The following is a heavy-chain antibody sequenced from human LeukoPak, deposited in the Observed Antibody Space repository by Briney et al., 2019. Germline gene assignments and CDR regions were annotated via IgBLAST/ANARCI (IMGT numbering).Heavy chain of an antibody. CDR2: IVSSSGST. V-gene: IGHV3-23*01. CDR1: GFSFSNYA. D-gene: IGHD3-16*01. CDR3: AKGPYVSVELGYFNY. Sequence: GGSLRLSCAASGFSFSNYAMSWVRQAPGKGLEWVSLIVSSSGSTFYADSVKGRFTISRDNSKNTLYLQMNSLRAEDTAVYYGAKGPYVSVELGYFNYWGQGTRVPVPS. J-gene: IGHJ4*02.